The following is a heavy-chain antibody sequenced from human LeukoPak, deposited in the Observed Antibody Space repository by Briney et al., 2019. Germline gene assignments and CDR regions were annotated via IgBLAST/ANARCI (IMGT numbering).Heavy chain of an antibody. V-gene: IGHV4-30-4*01. CDR1: GGSISSGDYY. D-gene: IGHD1-26*01. CDR3: ARAAYSGSYHSDY. CDR2: IYYSGST. Sequence: SQTLSLTCTVSGGSISSGDYYWSWIRQPPGKGLEWIGYIYYSGSTYYNPSLKSRVTISVDTSKNQFSLKLSSVTAADTAVYYCARAAYSGSYHSDYWGQGTLVTVSS. J-gene: IGHJ4*02.